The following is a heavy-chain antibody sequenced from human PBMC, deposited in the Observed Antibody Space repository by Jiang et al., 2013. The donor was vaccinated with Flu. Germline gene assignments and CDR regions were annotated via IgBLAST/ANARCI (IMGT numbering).Heavy chain of an antibody. Sequence: PGLVKPSETLSLTCTVSRYSISSAYFWGWIRQSPGKGLEWIASIYHSGDTHYNPSLESRVTISVDTSKNHFSLKLSSVTAADTAVYYCASPLSYYDSSGYLEYYFDYWGQGTLVTVSS. CDR2: IYHSGDT. V-gene: IGHV4-38-2*02. J-gene: IGHJ4*02. D-gene: IGHD3-22*01. CDR1: RYSISSAYF. CDR3: ASPLSYYDSSGYLEYYFDY.